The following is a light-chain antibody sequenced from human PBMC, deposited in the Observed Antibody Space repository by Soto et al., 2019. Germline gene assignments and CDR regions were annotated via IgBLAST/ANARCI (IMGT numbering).Light chain of an antibody. V-gene: IGKV3-20*01. J-gene: IGKJ1*01. CDR2: GAS. CDR1: QSVSATY. CDR3: QQYSSPPQT. Sequence: EIVLTQSPGTLSLSPGERATLSCRASQSVSATYLAWYQQKPGQAPRLLIYGASNRATGIPDRFTGSGSGTDFTLTISRLEPEDFAMYFCQQYSSPPQTFGQGTKVEIK.